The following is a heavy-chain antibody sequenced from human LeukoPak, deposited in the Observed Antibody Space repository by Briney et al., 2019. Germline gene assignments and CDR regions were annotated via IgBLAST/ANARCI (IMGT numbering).Heavy chain of an antibody. J-gene: IGHJ4*02. Sequence: GGSLRLSCAASGFTFSDYYMSWIRQGPGKGLEWVSYISSSGITIYYADSVKGRFTISRDNAKSSLYLQMNSLRAEDTAVYYCARGTYDYVWGSYRYTLYYFDYWGQGTLVTVSS. CDR3: ARGTYDYVWGSYRYTLYYFDY. V-gene: IGHV3-11*04. CDR1: GFTFSDYY. CDR2: ISSSGITI. D-gene: IGHD3-16*02.